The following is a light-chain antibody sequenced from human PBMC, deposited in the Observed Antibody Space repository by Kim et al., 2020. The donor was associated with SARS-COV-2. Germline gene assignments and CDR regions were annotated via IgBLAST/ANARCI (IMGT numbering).Light chain of an antibody. Sequence: LSLTPSQGATPSCRSSQSVSSYFAWYPQKPGPAPRLLIYDASSRATGIPARFRGSGSGTDFSLTIGSLEPEDFAVYYCQQRSNWYTFGQGTKLEI. V-gene: IGKV3-11*01. CDR2: DAS. CDR3: QQRSNWYT. J-gene: IGKJ2*01. CDR1: QSVSSY.